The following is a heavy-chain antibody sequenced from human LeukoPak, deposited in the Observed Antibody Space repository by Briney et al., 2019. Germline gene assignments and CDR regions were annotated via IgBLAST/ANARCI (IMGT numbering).Heavy chain of an antibody. CDR1: GFTFSTYV. Sequence: GGSLRLSCAASGFTFSTYVMSCVRQAPGKGLEWVSSISGSGGTTYNPYSVKGRFTISRDNYRNTLYLQMTSLRAEDTDVYYCAKGRCSAASCYYYFDYWGQGTLVTVSS. D-gene: IGHD2-15*01. J-gene: IGHJ4*02. CDR3: AKGRCSAASCYYYFDY. V-gene: IGHV3-23*01. CDR2: ISGSGGTT.